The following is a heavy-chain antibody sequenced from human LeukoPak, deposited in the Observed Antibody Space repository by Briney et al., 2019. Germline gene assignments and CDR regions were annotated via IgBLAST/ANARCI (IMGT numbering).Heavy chain of an antibody. CDR1: GFTFSSYS. CDR3: ARDESWAFDI. V-gene: IGHV3-48*02. J-gene: IGHJ3*02. CDR2: INSGSGSSI. Sequence: PEGSLRLSCSGSGFTFSSYSMMWLRQAPGKGLEWFSYINSGSGSSIYYVDSVKSRFSISRDKANNSLYLQINSLRDEDTAVYRCARDESWAFDIWGQGAVVTVS.